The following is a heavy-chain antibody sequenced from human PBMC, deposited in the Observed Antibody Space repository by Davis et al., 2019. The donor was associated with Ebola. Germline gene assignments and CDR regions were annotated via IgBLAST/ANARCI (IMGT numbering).Heavy chain of an antibody. CDR3: ARHAEGYDFWSGYYDGYYYGMDV. V-gene: IGHV1-8*02. J-gene: IGHJ6*02. Sequence: ASVKVSCKASGGTFSSYAISWVRQAPGQGLEWMGWMNPNSGNTGYAQKFKGRVTMTRNTSISTAYMELSSLRSEDTAVYYCARHAEGYDFWSGYYDGYYYGMDVWGQGTTVTVSS. D-gene: IGHD3-3*01. CDR1: GGTFSSYA. CDR2: MNPNSGNT.